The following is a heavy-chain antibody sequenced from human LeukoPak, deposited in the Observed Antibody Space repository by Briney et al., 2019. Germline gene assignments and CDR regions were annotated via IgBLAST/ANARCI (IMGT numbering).Heavy chain of an antibody. CDR1: GFTVSSNY. CDR3: ASTNCSGGSCYIYFQH. D-gene: IGHD2-15*01. V-gene: IGHV3-66*01. J-gene: IGHJ1*01. CDR2: IYSGGST. Sequence: GGSLRLSCAASGFTVSSNYMSWVRQAPRKGLEWVSVIYSGGSTYYADSVKGRFTISRDNSKNTLYLQMNSLRAEDTAVYYCASTNCSGGSCYIYFQHWGQGTLVTVSS.